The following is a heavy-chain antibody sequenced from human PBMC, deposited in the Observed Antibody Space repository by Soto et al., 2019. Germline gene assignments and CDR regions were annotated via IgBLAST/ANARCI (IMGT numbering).Heavy chain of an antibody. CDR2: IKQDGGEK. D-gene: IGHD2-8*01. J-gene: IGHJ6*02. CDR1: GFTFSSYW. CDR3: ARDRPFDIVQMVYEIDYGMDV. V-gene: IGHV3-7*03. Sequence: PGGSLRLSCATSGFTFSSYWMSWVRQAPGEGLEWVANIKQDGGEKYYVDSVKGRFTISRDNAKNSLFLQMNSLRAEDTAVYYCARDRPFDIVQMVYEIDYGMDVWGQGTTVTVPS.